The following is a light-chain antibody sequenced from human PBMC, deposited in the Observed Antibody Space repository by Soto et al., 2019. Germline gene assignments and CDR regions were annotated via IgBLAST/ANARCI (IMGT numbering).Light chain of an antibody. V-gene: IGKV3-20*01. J-gene: IGKJ2*01. CDR1: QRISSRY. CDR3: QRYGSSPPFT. Sequence: IVLTQSPGTLSLSPGERATLSCRASQRISSRYLAWYQQKPGQAPRLLISGASTRATGIPDRFSGSGSGTDSTLTISRLEPEDFAVYFCQRYGSSPPFTFGQGTKVDIK. CDR2: GAS.